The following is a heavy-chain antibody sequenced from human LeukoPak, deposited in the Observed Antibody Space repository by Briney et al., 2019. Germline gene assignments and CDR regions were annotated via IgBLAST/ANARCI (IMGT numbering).Heavy chain of an antibody. J-gene: IGHJ4*02. CDR1: GGSISSYY. Sequence: SETLSLTCTVSGGSISSYYWNWIRQPPGKGLEWIGYIYYSGSTNYNPSLKSRVTISVDTSKNQFSLKLSSVTAADTAVYYCARDKLLLLDYWGQGTLVTVSS. V-gene: IGHV4-59*01. CDR2: IYYSGST. D-gene: IGHD2-15*01. CDR3: ARDKLLLLDY.